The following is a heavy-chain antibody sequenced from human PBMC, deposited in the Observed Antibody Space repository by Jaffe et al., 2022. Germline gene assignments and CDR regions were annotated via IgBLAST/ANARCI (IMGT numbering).Heavy chain of an antibody. D-gene: IGHD2-15*01. Sequence: EVQLVESGGGLVKPGGSLRLSCAASGFTFSSYSMNWVRQAPGKGLEWVSSISSSSSYIYYADSVKGRFTISRDNAKNSLYLQMNSLRAEDTAVYYCARDIGYCSGGSCYSLDYWGQGTLVTVSS. CDR2: ISSSSSYI. CDR1: GFTFSSYS. V-gene: IGHV3-21*01. CDR3: ARDIGYCSGGSCYSLDY. J-gene: IGHJ4*02.